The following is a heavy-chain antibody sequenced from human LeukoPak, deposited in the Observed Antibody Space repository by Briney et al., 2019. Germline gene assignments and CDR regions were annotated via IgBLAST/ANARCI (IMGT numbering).Heavy chain of an antibody. CDR3: ASFQINDYVWGSYRYSPGIY. CDR1: GGSISSSSYY. J-gene: IGHJ4*02. Sequence: SETLSLTCTVSGGSISSSSYYWGWIRQPPGKGLEWIGSIYYSGSTYYNPSLKSRVTISVDTSKNQFSLKLSSVPAADTAVYYCASFQINDYVWGSYRYSPGIYWGQGTLVTVSS. D-gene: IGHD3-16*02. V-gene: IGHV4-39*07. CDR2: IYYSGST.